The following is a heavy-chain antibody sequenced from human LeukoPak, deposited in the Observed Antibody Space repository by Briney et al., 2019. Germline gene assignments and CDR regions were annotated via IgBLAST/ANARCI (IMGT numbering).Heavy chain of an antibody. Sequence: SETLSFTCTVSGGSISSSSYYWGWIRQPPGKGLEWIGSIYYSGSTYYNPSLKSRVTISVDTSKNQFSLKLSSVTAADTAVYYCASLQGLTGDKWGQGTLVTVSS. D-gene: IGHD7-27*01. CDR2: IYYSGST. CDR1: GGSISSSSYY. J-gene: IGHJ4*02. V-gene: IGHV4-39*07. CDR3: ASLQGLTGDK.